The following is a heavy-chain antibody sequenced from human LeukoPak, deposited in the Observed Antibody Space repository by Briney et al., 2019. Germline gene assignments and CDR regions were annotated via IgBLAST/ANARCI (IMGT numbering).Heavy chain of an antibody. D-gene: IGHD1-26*01. V-gene: IGHV3-7*01. CDR3: AKDGGTHFDH. CDR1: GFTFRRYW. CDR2: IKEDGSEK. Sequence: PGGSLRLSCVASGFTFRRYWMTWVRQAPGKKPEWVANIKEDGSEKYYDDSVRGRFTITRDNAQNSLTLHMNTLRADDTAVYYCAKDGGTHFDHWGQGTLVTVSS. J-gene: IGHJ4*02.